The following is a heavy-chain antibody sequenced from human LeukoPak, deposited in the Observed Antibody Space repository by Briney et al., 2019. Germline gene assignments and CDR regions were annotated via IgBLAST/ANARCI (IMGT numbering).Heavy chain of an antibody. CDR3: ASGSGGPSDY. Sequence: TLSLSCAVSGGSVSSGGYYWSWIRQHPGEGLEWIGYIYYSGSTYYNPSLKSRVTISVDTSKNQFSLKLSSVTAADTAVYYCASGSGGPSDYWGQGTLVTVSS. CDR1: GGSVSSGGYY. CDR2: IYYSGST. D-gene: IGHD2-15*01. J-gene: IGHJ4*02. V-gene: IGHV4-31*11.